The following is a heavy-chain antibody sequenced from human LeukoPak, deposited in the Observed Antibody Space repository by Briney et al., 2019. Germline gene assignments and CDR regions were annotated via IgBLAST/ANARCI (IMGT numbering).Heavy chain of an antibody. CDR3: AKGSGSSCYSPCDY. CDR2: ICANDGNT. CDR1: GFTFSSYA. J-gene: IGHJ4*02. Sequence: PGGSLRLSCAASGFTFSSYAMSWVRQAPGKGLEWVSVICANDGNTYYADAVKGRFTISRDNSKDTLYLQVDSLRAEDTAVYYCAKGSGSSCYSPCDYWGQGILVTVSS. D-gene: IGHD2-15*01. V-gene: IGHV3-23*01.